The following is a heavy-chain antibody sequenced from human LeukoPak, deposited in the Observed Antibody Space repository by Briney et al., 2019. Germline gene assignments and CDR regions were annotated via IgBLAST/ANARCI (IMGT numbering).Heavy chain of an antibody. J-gene: IGHJ6*03. V-gene: IGHV1-2*02. CDR2: INPHSVGT. CDR1: GYTFNVNY. Sequence: ASVKVSCKTSGYTFNVNYIHWVRQAPGQGLEWMGWINPHSVGTKYAEKFQGGVSMTRDTSISTAYMELSRLRSDDTAVYYCARGSCSSTSCRNYYYYMDVWGKGTTVTVSS. D-gene: IGHD2-2*01. CDR3: ARGSCSSTSCRNYYYYMDV.